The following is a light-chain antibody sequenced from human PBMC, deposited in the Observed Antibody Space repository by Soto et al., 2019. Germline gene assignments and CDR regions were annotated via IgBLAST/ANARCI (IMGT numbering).Light chain of an antibody. Sequence: ELTQPPSVSVSPGQTASITCSGDKLGDKYACWYQQKPGQSPVLVIYQDSKRPSGIPERFPGANSGNTATLTISGTQAMDEADYYCQAWDSSTVVFGGGTKLTVL. CDR2: QDS. CDR3: QAWDSSTVV. V-gene: IGLV3-1*01. CDR1: KLGDKY. J-gene: IGLJ2*01.